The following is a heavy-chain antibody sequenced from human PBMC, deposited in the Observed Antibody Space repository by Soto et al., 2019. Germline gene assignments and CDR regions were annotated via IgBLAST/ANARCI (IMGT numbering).Heavy chain of an antibody. CDR1: GFTFSDYS. D-gene: IGHD3-22*01. Sequence: QVQLVESGGGLVKPGGSLRLSSAASGFTFSDYSMSWIRQAPGKGLEWVSYISSSDSIIYYTDSVKGRFTISRDNAKNSLYLQMNSLRAEDTAVYYCARDLGYYDSSGYFDYWGQGTLVTVSS. J-gene: IGHJ4*02. CDR2: ISSSDSII. V-gene: IGHV3-11*01. CDR3: ARDLGYYDSSGYFDY.